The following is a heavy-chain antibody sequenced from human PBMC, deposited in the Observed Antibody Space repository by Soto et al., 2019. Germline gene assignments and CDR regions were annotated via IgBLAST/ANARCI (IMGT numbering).Heavy chain of an antibody. CDR2: ISAYNGNT. Sequence: ASVKVSCKASGYTFTSYGISWVRQAPGQGLEWMGWISAYNGNTNYAQKLQGRVTMTTDTSTSTAYMEMRNLRSDDTAVYYCARVWTVLRYFDWLLPEADYFDDWG. CDR3: ARVWTVLRYFDWLLPEADYFDD. J-gene: IGHJ4*01. D-gene: IGHD3-9*01. CDR1: GYTFTSYG. V-gene: IGHV1-18*01.